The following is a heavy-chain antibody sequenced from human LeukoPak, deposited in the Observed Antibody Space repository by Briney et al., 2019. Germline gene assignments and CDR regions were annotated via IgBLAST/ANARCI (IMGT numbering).Heavy chain of an antibody. CDR1: GFTFGSYG. CDR2: IWYDGSNK. V-gene: IGHV3-33*06. J-gene: IGHJ4*02. Sequence: SGGSLRLSCAASGFTFGSYGMHWVRQAPGKGLEWVAVIWYDGSNKYYADSVKGRFTISRDNSKNTLYLQMNSLRAEDTAVYYCAKDTDVDTAMVFDYWGQGTLVTVSS. D-gene: IGHD5-18*01. CDR3: AKDTDVDTAMVFDY.